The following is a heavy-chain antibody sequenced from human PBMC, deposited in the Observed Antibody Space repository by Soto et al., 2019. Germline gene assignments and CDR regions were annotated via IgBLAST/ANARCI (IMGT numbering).Heavy chain of an antibody. V-gene: IGHV1-18*01. CDR2: ISAYNGNT. CDR1: GSTFTSDG. D-gene: IGHD3-9*01. J-gene: IGHJ4*02. CDR3: ARDQRELRYFDWLCDY. Sequence: QVQLVQSGAEVKKPGASVKVSCKASGSTFTSDGISWVRQAPGQGLEWMGWISAYNGNTNYAQKLQGRVTMTTDTSTSTAYMELRSLRSDDTAVYYCARDQRELRYFDWLCDYWGQGTLVTVSS.